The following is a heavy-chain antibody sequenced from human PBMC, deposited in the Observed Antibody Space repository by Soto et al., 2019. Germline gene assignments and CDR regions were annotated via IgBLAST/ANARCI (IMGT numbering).Heavy chain of an antibody. CDR2: ISRSSSYI. CDR1: GFTFSSHE. D-gene: IGHD3-10*01. Sequence: PVGSLRLSCAASGFTFSSHEMNWVRQAPGKGLEWVSSISRSSSYIYYADSVKGRFTISRDNAKNSLYLQMNSLRAEDTAVYYCARGIDSGVRGVHYYYGMDVWGQGTTVTVSS. CDR3: ARGIDSGVRGVHYYYGMDV. J-gene: IGHJ6*02. V-gene: IGHV3-21*01.